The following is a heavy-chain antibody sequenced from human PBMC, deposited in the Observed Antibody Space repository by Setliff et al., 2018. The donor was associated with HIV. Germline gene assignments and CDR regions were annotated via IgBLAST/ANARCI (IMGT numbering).Heavy chain of an antibody. Sequence: LSLTCTVSGDSINSHFWTRIRQSPRKGLEWIGYISSTGAAWYNPSLKSRVTMSIDTSKIHFSLTLSSVSGADTALYYCARGGKRAFDIWGQGAMVTVS. V-gene: IGHV4-59*11. J-gene: IGHJ3*02. CDR3: ARGGKRAFDI. CDR1: GDSINSHF. CDR2: ISSTGAA.